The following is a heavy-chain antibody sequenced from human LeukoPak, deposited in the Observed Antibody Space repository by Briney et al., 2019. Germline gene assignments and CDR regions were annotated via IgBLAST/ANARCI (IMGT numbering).Heavy chain of an antibody. CDR2: VYYSGST. CDR1: GGSVSTTDYY. Sequence: SETLSLTCSISGGSVSTTDYYWAWIRQPPGKGLEWIGSVYYSGSTYYNPSLKSRVTIAVDTSKNQFSLKLSSVTAADTAVYYCARGLTRGYCSSTSCFRNPYNWFDPWGQGTLVTVSS. D-gene: IGHD2-2*01. V-gene: IGHV4-39*01. CDR3: ARGLTRGYCSSTSCFRNPYNWFDP. J-gene: IGHJ5*02.